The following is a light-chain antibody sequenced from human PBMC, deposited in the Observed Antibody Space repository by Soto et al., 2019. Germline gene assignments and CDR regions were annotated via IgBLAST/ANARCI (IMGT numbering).Light chain of an antibody. CDR1: QSISSY. Sequence: DIQMTQSPSSLSASVGDRVTITCRASQSISSYLNWYQQKPGKAPKLLIYAASSLQSGVPSRFIGTGCGTNLTVTLSSPQPEDCGTYDCQHSYSSHLSFGRRTRLELK. J-gene: IGKJ5*01. V-gene: IGKV1-39*01. CDR2: AAS. CDR3: QHSYSSHLS.